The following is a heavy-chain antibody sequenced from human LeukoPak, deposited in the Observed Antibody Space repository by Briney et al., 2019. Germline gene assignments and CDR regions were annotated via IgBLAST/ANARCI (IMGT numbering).Heavy chain of an antibody. CDR3: ARVIVVAGTFAWFDP. J-gene: IGHJ5*02. CDR1: GFTFSVYS. D-gene: IGHD6-19*01. CDR2: INQDGSEK. Sequence: GGSLRLSCAASGFTFSVYSMNWVRQAPGKGLEWVANINQDGSEKYYADSVKGRFTISRDYAKKSLYLQINSLRAEDTAVYYCARVIVVAGTFAWFDPWGQGTLVTVSS. V-gene: IGHV3-7*05.